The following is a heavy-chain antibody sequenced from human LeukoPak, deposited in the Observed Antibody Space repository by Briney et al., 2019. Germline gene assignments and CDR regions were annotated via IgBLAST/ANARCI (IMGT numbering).Heavy chain of an antibody. CDR2: INHSGST. D-gene: IGHD2-2*01. V-gene: IGHV4-34*01. CDR3: ARGLRTSIYCSSTSCFYFDY. J-gene: IGHJ4*02. Sequence: SETLSLTCAVYGGSFSGYYWSWIRQPPGKGLEWIGEINHSGSTNYNPSLKSRVTISVDTSMNQFSLKLSSVTAADTAVYYCARGLRTSIYCSSTSCFYFDYWGQGTLVTVSS. CDR1: GGSFSGYY.